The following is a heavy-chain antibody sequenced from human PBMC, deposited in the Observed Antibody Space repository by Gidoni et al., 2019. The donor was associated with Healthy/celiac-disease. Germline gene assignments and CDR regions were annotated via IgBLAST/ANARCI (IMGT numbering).Heavy chain of an antibody. V-gene: IGHV4-31*03. Sequence: QVQLQESGPGLVKPSQTLSLTCPVSAGSISSGGYYWSWIRQHPGKGLEWIGYIYYSGSTYYNPSLKSRVTISVDTSKNQFSLKLSSVTAADTAVYYCARADCSSTSCYAGWFDPWGQGTLVTVSS. CDR2: IYYSGST. J-gene: IGHJ5*02. CDR3: ARADCSSTSCYAGWFDP. CDR1: AGSISSGGYY. D-gene: IGHD2-2*01.